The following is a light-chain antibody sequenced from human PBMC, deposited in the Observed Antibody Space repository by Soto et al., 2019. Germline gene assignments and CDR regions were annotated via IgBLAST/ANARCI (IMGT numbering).Light chain of an antibody. J-gene: IGKJ1*01. Sequence: DIVLTQSPGTLSLSPGERATLSCRASQTVRSSSLAWYQQKPGQAPRLLIFGASPRAAGFPDRFSGSGSGTDFTLTISRLEPEDFAVYYCQQYGSSPRTFGQGTKVEI. CDR3: QQYGSSPRT. V-gene: IGKV3-20*01. CDR2: GAS. CDR1: QTVRSSS.